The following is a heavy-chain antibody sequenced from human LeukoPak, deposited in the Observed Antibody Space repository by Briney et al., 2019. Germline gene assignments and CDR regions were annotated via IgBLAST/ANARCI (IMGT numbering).Heavy chain of an antibody. Sequence: RASVKVSFTVSGSSLSELSLYWVRQAPGKGLEWMGGFDVIDSETFYAQKFQGRVTMTEVSSTDTAYMELRSLTSDDAALYYCAAGRPYSLLDYWGQGTLVTVSS. V-gene: IGHV1-24*01. CDR3: AAGRPYSLLDY. CDR1: GSSLSELS. D-gene: IGHD5-18*01. J-gene: IGHJ4*02. CDR2: FDVIDSET.